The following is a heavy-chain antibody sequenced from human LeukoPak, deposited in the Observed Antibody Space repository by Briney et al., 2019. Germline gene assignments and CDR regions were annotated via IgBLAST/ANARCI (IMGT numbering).Heavy chain of an antibody. CDR3: AKGYDSGYDFDY. CDR1: GFTFSIYG. Sequence: GGSLRLSCAASGFTFSIYGMHWVRQAPGKGLEWVAFIRYDGSNKYYADSVKGRFTISRDNSKNTLYLQMNSLRGEDTAVYYCAKGYDSGYDFDYWGQGTLVTVSS. J-gene: IGHJ4*02. CDR2: IRYDGSNK. D-gene: IGHD5-12*01. V-gene: IGHV3-30*02.